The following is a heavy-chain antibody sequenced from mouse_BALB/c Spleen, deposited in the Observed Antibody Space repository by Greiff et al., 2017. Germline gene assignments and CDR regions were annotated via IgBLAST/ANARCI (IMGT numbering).Heavy chain of an antibody. Sequence: VQLKQSGAELVKPGASVKLSCTASGFNIKDTYMHWVKQRPEQGLEWIGRIDPANGNTKYDPKFQGKATITADTSSNTAYLQLSSLTSEDTAVYYCALDSSGSEGFAYWGQGTLVTVSA. CDR2: IDPANGNT. V-gene: IGHV14-3*02. CDR3: ALDSSGSEGFAY. J-gene: IGHJ3*01. D-gene: IGHD3-2*01. CDR1: GFNIKDTY.